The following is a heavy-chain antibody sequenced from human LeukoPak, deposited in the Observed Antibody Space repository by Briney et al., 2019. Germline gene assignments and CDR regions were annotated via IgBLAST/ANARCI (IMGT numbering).Heavy chain of an antibody. CDR2: IIPIFGTA. V-gene: IGHV1-69*06. J-gene: IGHJ4*02. D-gene: IGHD6-19*01. CDR1: GGTFSSYA. CDR3: ARGGIAVDRFDY. Sequence: GASVKVSCKASGGTFSSYAISWVRQAPGQGLEWMGGIIPIFGTANYAQKFQGRVTITADKSTSTAYMELSSLRSEDTAVHYCARGGIAVDRFDYWGRGTLVTVSS.